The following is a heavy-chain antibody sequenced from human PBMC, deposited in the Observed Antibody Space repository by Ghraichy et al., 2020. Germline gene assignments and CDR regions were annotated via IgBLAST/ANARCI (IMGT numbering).Heavy chain of an antibody. V-gene: IGHV4-31*03. CDR2: IYYSGST. CDR3: ARDGRGSGWARGRYGMDV. Sequence: SETLSLTCTVSGGSISSGGYYWSWIRQHPGKGLEWIGYIYYSGSTYYNPSLKSRVTISVETSKNQFSLKLSSVTAAATAVYYCARDGRGSGWARGRYGMDVWGQGTTVTVSS. J-gene: IGHJ6*02. D-gene: IGHD6-19*01. CDR1: GGSISSGGYY.